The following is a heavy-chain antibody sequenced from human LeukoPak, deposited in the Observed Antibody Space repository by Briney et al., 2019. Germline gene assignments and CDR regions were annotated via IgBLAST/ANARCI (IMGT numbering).Heavy chain of an antibody. CDR3: ARNSDNHDY. CDR2: IKEDGSEK. CDR1: GFAFGTYW. Sequence: PGGSLRLSCAASGFAFGTYWMSWVRQAPGKGLEWVANIKEDGSEKNYVHSVRGRFTISRDNAENSLYLQMNSLRAEDTAVYYCARNSDNHDYWGQGTLVSVSS. V-gene: IGHV3-7*04. J-gene: IGHJ4*02. D-gene: IGHD1-26*01.